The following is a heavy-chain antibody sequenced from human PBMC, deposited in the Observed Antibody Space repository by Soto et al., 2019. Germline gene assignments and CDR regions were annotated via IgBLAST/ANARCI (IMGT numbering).Heavy chain of an antibody. V-gene: IGHV3-7*01. CDR2: IKQDGSEK. Sequence: PGGSLRLSCAASGFTFSSYWMSWVRQAPGQGLEWVANIKQDGSEKYYVDSVKGRFTISRDNAKNSLYLQMNSLRAEDTAVYYCASTGIYYYDSSGYFDYWGQGTLVTVSS. CDR1: GFTFSSYW. J-gene: IGHJ4*02. D-gene: IGHD3-22*01. CDR3: ASTGIYYYDSSGYFDY.